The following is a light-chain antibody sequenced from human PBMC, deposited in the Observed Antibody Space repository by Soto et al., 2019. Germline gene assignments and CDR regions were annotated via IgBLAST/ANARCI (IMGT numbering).Light chain of an antibody. Sequence: DIVRTQSPLSLPVTPGEPASISCRSSQSLLHSNGYNYLDWYLQKPAQSPQLLIYLCSNRASGVTDRFSGSGSGAHITLQISTVGTEDVVASYSMQALQRTFTFGGGPKLEIK. CDR2: LCS. CDR3: MQALQRTFT. CDR1: QSLLHSNGYNY. V-gene: IGKV2-28*01. J-gene: IGKJ4*01.